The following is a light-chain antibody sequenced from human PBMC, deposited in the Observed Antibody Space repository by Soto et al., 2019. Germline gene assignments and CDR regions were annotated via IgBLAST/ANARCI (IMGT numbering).Light chain of an antibody. CDR1: SSDVGGYNY. J-gene: IGLJ3*02. CDR2: DVN. V-gene: IGLV2-14*01. Sequence: QSVLTQPASVSGSPGQSITISCTGTSSDVGGYNYVSWYRQYPGQAPKLIIYDVNNRPSGVSNRFSASKSGNTASLTIPGLQAEDEADYYCSSYTSSSTLVVFGGGTKVTVL. CDR3: SSYTSSSTLVV.